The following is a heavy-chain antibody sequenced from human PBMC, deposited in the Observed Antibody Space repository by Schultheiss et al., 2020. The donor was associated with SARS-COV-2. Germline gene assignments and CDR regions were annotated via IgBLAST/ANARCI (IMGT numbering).Heavy chain of an antibody. CDR3: ARRRDCTSGVCFGMDV. J-gene: IGHJ6*02. CDR1: GFTFSDYY. CDR2: VGTSGGHI. V-gene: IGHV3-11*03. D-gene: IGHD3-3*01. Sequence: GGSLRLSCAAYGFTFSDYYMSWIRQAPGKGLEWVSIVGTSGGHINYADSVKGRFTISRDNAKNSLYLQMNSLRVEDTAVYYCARRRDCTSGVCFGMDVWGLGTTVTVSS.